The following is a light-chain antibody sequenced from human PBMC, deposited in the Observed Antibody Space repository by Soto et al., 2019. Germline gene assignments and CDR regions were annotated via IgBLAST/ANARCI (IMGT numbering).Light chain of an antibody. Sequence: QSALTQPASVSGSPGQSITISCTGTSSDVGSYNLVSWYQQRPGKAPKLLIFEGNKRPSGVSDRFSGSKSGNTASLTISGLPAEDEADYFCCSYTGGRTHYVFGLGTKLTVL. CDR1: SSDVGSYNL. CDR2: EGN. V-gene: IGLV2-23*01. J-gene: IGLJ1*01. CDR3: CSYTGGRTHYV.